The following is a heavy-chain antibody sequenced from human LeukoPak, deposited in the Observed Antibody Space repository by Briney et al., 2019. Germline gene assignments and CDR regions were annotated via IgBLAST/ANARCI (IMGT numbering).Heavy chain of an antibody. V-gene: IGHV4-31*03. CDR1: GGSISSGGYY. CDR3: ARAPDTAMVGFDY. D-gene: IGHD5-18*01. J-gene: IGHJ4*02. Sequence: PSETLSLTCTVSGGSISSGGYYWSWIRQHPGKGLEWIGYIYYGGSTYYNPSLKSRVTISVDTSKNQFFLKLSSVTAADTAVYYCARAPDTAMVGFDYWGQGTLVTVPS. CDR2: IYYGGST.